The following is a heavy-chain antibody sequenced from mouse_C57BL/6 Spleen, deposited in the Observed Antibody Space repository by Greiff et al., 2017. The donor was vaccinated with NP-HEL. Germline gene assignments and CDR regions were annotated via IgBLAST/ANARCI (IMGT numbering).Heavy chain of an antibody. Sequence: VRLQQSGAELVKPGASVKLSCKASGYTFTSYWMQWVKQRPGQGLEWIGEIDPSDSYTNYNQKFKGKATLTVDTSSSTAYMQLSSLTSEDSAVYYCARSTMVTTSDWYFDVWGTGTTVTVSS. CDR3: ARSTMVTTSDWYFDV. V-gene: IGHV1-50*01. CDR1: GYTFTSYW. CDR2: IDPSDSYT. D-gene: IGHD2-2*01. J-gene: IGHJ1*03.